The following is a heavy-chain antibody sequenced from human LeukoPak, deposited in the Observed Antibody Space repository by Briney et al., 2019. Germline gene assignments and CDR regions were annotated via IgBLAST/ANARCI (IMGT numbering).Heavy chain of an antibody. Sequence: GGSLRLSCAASGFTFSSYGMHWVRQAPGKGLEWVAFIRFDGSNKYYADSVKGRFTISRDNSKNTLYLQMNSLRAEDTAVYYCARDPSSYGPTPFDYWGQGTLVTVSS. J-gene: IGHJ4*02. V-gene: IGHV3-30*02. D-gene: IGHD5-18*01. CDR2: IRFDGSNK. CDR1: GFTFSSYG. CDR3: ARDPSSYGPTPFDY.